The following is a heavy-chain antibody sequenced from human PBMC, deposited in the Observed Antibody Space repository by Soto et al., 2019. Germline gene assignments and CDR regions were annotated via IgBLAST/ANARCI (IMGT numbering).Heavy chain of an antibody. D-gene: IGHD1-7*01. CDR1: GGTFSSYA. J-gene: IGHJ6*02. CDR3: ARGSITGTTLLYYYGMDV. V-gene: IGHV1-69*13. CDR2: IIPIFGSA. Sequence: SVKVSCKASGGTFSSYAISWVRQAPGQGLEWMGGIIPIFGSANYAQKFQGRVTITADESTSTAYMELSSLRSEDTAVYFCARGSITGTTLLYYYGMDVWGQGTTVTVSS.